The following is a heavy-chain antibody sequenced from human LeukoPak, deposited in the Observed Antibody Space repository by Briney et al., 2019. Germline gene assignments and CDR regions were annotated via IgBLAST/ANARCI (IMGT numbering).Heavy chain of an antibody. Sequence: SVKVSFKASGGTFSSYAISWVRQAPGQGLEWMGGIIPIFGTANYAQKFQGRVTITTDESTSTAYMELSSLRSEDTAVYYCASHDYGDLGAFDIWGQGTMVTVSS. CDR2: IIPIFGTA. CDR3: ASHDYGDLGAFDI. J-gene: IGHJ3*02. D-gene: IGHD4-17*01. CDR1: GGTFSSYA. V-gene: IGHV1-69*05.